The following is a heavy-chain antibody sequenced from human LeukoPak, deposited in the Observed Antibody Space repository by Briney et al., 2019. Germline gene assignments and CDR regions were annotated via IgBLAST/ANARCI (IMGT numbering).Heavy chain of an antibody. D-gene: IGHD3-22*01. J-gene: IGHJ4*02. CDR3: AKDMGLNYYDSSGLGY. CDR2: ISWDGGST. CDR1: GFTFDDYT. V-gene: IGHV3-43*01. Sequence: GGSLRLSCAASGFTFDDYTMHWVRHAPGKGLEWVSLISWDGGSTYYADSVKGRFTISRDNSKTSLYLQINSLRTEDTALYYCAKDMGLNYYDSSGLGYWGQGTLVTVSS.